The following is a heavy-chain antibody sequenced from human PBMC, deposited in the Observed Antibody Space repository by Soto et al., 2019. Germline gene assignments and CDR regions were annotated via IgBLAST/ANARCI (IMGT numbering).Heavy chain of an antibody. CDR2: INHSGST. D-gene: IGHD6-13*01. CDR3: ARANFGAAAGTRWFDP. Sequence: SETLSLTCAVYGGSFSGYYWSWIRQPPGKGLEWIGEINHSGSTNYNPSLKSRVTISVDTSKNQFSLKLSSVTAADTAVYYCARANFGAAAGTRWFDPWGQGNLVTVSS. CDR1: GGSFSGYY. V-gene: IGHV4-34*01. J-gene: IGHJ5*02.